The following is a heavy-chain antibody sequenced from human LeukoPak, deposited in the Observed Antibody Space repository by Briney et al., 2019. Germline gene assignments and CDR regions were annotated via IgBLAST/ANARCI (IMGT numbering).Heavy chain of an antibody. J-gene: IGHJ4*02. Sequence: GGSLRLSCAASGFTFSSYGMHWVRQAPGKGLEWVAVIWYDGSNKYYADSVKGRFTISRDNSKNTLYLQMNSLRAEDTAVYYCAKDKVGATVYFDYWGQGTLVTVSS. V-gene: IGHV3-33*06. CDR3: AKDKVGATVYFDY. CDR1: GFTFSSYG. D-gene: IGHD1-26*01. CDR2: IWYDGSNK.